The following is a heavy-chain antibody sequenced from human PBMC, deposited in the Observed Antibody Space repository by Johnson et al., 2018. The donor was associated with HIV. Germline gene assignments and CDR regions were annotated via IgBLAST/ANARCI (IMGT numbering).Heavy chain of an antibody. CDR3: TTVGGILGTYAFDI. J-gene: IGHJ3*02. Sequence: VQLVESGGGLVKPGGSVRLSCAVSGFTFTDAWMSWVRQAPGKGLEWVGRIKRKTDGGTPDYAAPVKGRFSISRDDSKNTVYLQMNSLKTEDTAVYFCTTVGGILGTYAFDIWGQGTMVTVSS. CDR2: IKRKTDGGTP. CDR1: GFTFTDAW. V-gene: IGHV3-15*01. D-gene: IGHD2-8*02.